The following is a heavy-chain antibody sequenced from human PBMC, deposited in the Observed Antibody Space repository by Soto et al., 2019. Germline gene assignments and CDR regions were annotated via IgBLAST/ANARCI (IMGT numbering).Heavy chain of an antibody. D-gene: IGHD3-9*01. CDR2: VYWDDDK. Sequence: QITLRESGPALVKPTQTLTLTCTFSGFSLNSRGVGVGWVRQPPGKALEWLAIVYWDDDKRYRPSLRSRLSIRKDTPKYQVVLTWTNTDPVDTATYYCVHRGPVDETGMGFDFWGQGSLVTVSS. CDR3: VHRGPVDETGMGFDF. V-gene: IGHV2-5*02. CDR1: GFSLNSRGVG. J-gene: IGHJ4*02.